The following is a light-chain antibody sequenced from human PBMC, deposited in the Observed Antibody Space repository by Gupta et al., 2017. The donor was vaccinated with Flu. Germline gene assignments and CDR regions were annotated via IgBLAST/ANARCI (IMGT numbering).Light chain of an antibody. V-gene: IGKV1-5*03. CDR1: QSIRDW. CDR2: KAS. Sequence: PSTLSASVGDRVTITCRASQSIRDWLAWYQQKPGKAPNLLIYKASTLQSGVPSRFSGSGSGTEFTLTISSLQPDDFATYFFQQDDTYTATFGQGTKLE. CDR3: QQDDTYTAT. J-gene: IGKJ2*01.